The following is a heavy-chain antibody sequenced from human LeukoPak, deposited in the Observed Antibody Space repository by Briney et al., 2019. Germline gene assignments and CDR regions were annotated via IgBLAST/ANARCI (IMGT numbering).Heavy chain of an antibody. CDR3: ASTRPYSSGWRLGY. D-gene: IGHD6-19*01. V-gene: IGHV3-30*04. J-gene: IGHJ4*01. Sequence: GRSLRLSCAASGFTFSSFAMHWVRQAPGKGLEWVAVISYDGSNKYYADSVKGQFTISRDNSKTTLYLQMNSLRAEDTAVYYCASTRPYSSGWRLGYWGHGTLVTVSS. CDR1: GFTFSSFA. CDR2: ISYDGSNK.